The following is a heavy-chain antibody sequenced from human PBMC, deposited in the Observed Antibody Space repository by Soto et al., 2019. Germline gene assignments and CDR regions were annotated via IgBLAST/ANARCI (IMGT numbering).Heavy chain of an antibody. V-gene: IGHV4-34*01. D-gene: IGHD5-12*01. CDR1: GVSFRGYF. Sequence: QAQLQQWGAGLLKPSETLSLTCSFHGVSFRGYFWSWIRRPPGKGLEWIGEINQSGTTHYNPSLKSRLTISVNTSTNQISLNLTSVTAADTAVYYCARRYSGSGYYESWGQGSPVTISP. CDR3: ARRYSGSGYYES. J-gene: IGHJ4*02. CDR2: INQSGTT.